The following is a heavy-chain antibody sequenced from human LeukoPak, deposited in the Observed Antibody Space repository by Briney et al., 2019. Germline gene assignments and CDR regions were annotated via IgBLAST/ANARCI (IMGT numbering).Heavy chain of an antibody. D-gene: IGHD3-22*01. CDR1: GFTFDDYA. Sequence: PGGSLRLSCAASGFTFDDYAMHWVRQVPGKGLERVSGISWNSANIGYADSVKGRFTISRDNAKKSLYLQMNSLRPEDTAFYYCAKDTLSAYYDSSGSYPFFDSWGQGTLVSVSS. CDR2: ISWNSANI. V-gene: IGHV3-9*01. J-gene: IGHJ4*02. CDR3: AKDTLSAYYDSSGSYPFFDS.